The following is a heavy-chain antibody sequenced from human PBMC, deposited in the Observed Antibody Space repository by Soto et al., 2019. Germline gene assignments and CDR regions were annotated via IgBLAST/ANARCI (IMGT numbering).Heavy chain of an antibody. D-gene: IGHD2-2*01. CDR2: IYHSGST. CDR1: GGSISSSNW. Sequence: SETLSLTCAVSGGSISSSNWWSWVRQPPGKGLEWIGEIYHSGSTNYNPSLKSRVTISVDKSKNQFSLKLSSVTATDTAVYYCARDWGYCSSTSCYDWFDPWGQGTLVTVSS. CDR3: ARDWGYCSSTSCYDWFDP. V-gene: IGHV4-4*02. J-gene: IGHJ5*02.